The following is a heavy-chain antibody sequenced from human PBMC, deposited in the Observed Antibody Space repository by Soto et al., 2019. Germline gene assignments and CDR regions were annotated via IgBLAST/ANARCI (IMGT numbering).Heavy chain of an antibody. J-gene: IGHJ3*02. CDR1: GFTFSTYW. V-gene: IGHV3-74*01. D-gene: IGHD3-22*01. Sequence: EVQLVECGGGLVQPGGSLRLSCAASGFTFSTYWMHWVRQAPGKGLVWVSRVNSDGSSTSYADSVKGRFTVSRDNAKNTLYLQMNSLRAEDTAVYYCARDFRDSSGYTYDAFDIWGQGTMVTVSS. CDR2: VNSDGSST. CDR3: ARDFRDSSGYTYDAFDI.